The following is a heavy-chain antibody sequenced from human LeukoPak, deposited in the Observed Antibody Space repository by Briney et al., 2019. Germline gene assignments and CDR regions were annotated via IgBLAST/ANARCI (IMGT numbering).Heavy chain of an antibody. CDR3: ARHFYGDYAFDS. J-gene: IGHJ4*02. D-gene: IGHD4-17*01. CDR1: GYSFTVYW. V-gene: IGHV5-10-1*01. Sequence: HGESLKISCKGSGYSFTVYWITWVRQMPGKGPEWMGTIDPSDSYTNYSPSFQGHVTISADKSINSAYLQWSSLKTSDSAIYYCARHFYGDYAFDSWGQGTLVTVSS. CDR2: IDPSDSYT.